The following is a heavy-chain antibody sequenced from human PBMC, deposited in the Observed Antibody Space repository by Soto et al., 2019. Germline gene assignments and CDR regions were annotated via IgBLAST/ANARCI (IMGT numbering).Heavy chain of an antibody. J-gene: IGHJ4*02. D-gene: IGHD3-9*01. Sequence: GGSLRLSCAGSGFTFSSYGMHWVRQAPGKGLEWVAVIWYDGSNKYYADSVKGRFTISRDNSKNTLYLQMNSLRAEDTAVYYCARADDILTYYFDYWGQGTLVTVSS. CDR1: GFTFSSYG. CDR3: ARADDILTYYFDY. V-gene: IGHV3-33*01. CDR2: IWYDGSNK.